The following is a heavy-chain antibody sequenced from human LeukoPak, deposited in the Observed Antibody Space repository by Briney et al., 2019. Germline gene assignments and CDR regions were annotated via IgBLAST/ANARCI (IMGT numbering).Heavy chain of an antibody. CDR2: IIPIFGTA. CDR1: GGTFSSYA. J-gene: IGHJ6*03. V-gene: IGHV1-69*13. CDR3: ATANCSSTSCCCYYYYYYMDV. D-gene: IGHD2-2*01. Sequence: ASVKVSCKASGGTFSSYAISWVRQAPGQGLEWMGGIIPIFGTANYAQKFQGRVTITADESTSTAYMELSSLRSEDTAVYYCATANCSSTSCCCYYYYYYMDVWGKGTTVTVSS.